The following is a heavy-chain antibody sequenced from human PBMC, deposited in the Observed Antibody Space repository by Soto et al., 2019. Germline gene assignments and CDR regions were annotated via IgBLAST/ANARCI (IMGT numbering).Heavy chain of an antibody. Sequence: GGSLRLSCAASGFTFSSYAMSWVRQAPGKGLEWVSDIIDSGGSTYYADSVKGRFTISRDNSKSTLYLQMNSLRAEDTALYYCAKGRSYYYYYGVDVWGQGTTVTV. CDR1: GFTFSSYA. J-gene: IGHJ6*02. CDR2: IIDSGGST. CDR3: AKGRSYYYYYGVDV. V-gene: IGHV3-23*01.